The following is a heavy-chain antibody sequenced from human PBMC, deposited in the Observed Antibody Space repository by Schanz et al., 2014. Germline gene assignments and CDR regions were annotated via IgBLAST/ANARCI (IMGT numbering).Heavy chain of an antibody. Sequence: EVQLVESGGGLVQPGGSLRLSCTASGFTFSSYSMNWVRQAPGKGLEWVSRINGDGSRTAYADSVKGRFTMSRDNAKNSVFLQMNSLRAEDTAVYYCVRDSFFAFDYWGQGTLVTVSS. J-gene: IGHJ4*02. D-gene: IGHD3-3*01. CDR1: GFTFSSYS. CDR3: VRDSFFAFDY. CDR2: INGDGSRT. V-gene: IGHV3-48*01.